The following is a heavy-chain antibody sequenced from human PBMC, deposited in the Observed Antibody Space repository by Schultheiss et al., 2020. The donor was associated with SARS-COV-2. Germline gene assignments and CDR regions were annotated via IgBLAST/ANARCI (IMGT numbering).Heavy chain of an antibody. CDR2: INHSGST. Sequence: SETLSLTCAVYGGSFSGYYWSWIRQPPGKGLEWIGEINHSGSTNYNPSLKSRVTISVDTSKNQFSLKLSSVTAADTAVYYCARPLRSSWYPFDYWGQGTLVTVSS. V-gene: IGHV4-34*01. J-gene: IGHJ4*02. D-gene: IGHD6-13*01. CDR1: GGSFSGYY. CDR3: ARPLRSSWYPFDY.